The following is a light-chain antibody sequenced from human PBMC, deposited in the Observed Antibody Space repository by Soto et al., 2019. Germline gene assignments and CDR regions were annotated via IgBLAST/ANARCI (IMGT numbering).Light chain of an antibody. Sequence: EIVLTQSPGTLSLSPGERATLSCRASQSVGSRDLAWYQHKPGQAPRLLIYGASSRATGIPDRFSGSGSGTDFSLTISRLEPEEFAVYYCQQYGSSLPYTFGQGTKLEIK. CDR1: QSVGSRD. J-gene: IGKJ2*01. CDR3: QQYGSSLPYT. V-gene: IGKV3-20*01. CDR2: GAS.